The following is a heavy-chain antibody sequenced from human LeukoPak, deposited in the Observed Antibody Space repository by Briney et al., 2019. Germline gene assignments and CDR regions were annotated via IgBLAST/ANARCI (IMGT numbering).Heavy chain of an antibody. CDR1: GGTFSSYA. J-gene: IGHJ4*02. D-gene: IGHD4-17*01. CDR2: IIPILGIA. V-gene: IGHV1-69*04. Sequence: SVKVSCKASGGTFSSYAISWVRQAPGQGLEWMGRIIPILGIANYAQKLQGRVTITADKSTSTAYMELSSLRSEDTAVYYCARDDYGDYAYPFDYWGQGTLVTVSS. CDR3: ARDDYGDYAYPFDY.